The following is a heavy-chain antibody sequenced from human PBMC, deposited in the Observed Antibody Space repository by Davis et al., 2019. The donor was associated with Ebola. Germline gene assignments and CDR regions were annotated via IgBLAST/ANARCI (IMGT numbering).Heavy chain of an antibody. V-gene: IGHV4-61*08. CDR3: ARGGRDGYNYYYYYYGMDV. CDR2: IYYSGST. Sequence: SETLSLTCTVSGGSVSSGAYYWNWIRQPPGKGLEWIGHIYYSGSTNYNPSLKSRVTISVDTSKNQFSLKLSSVTAADTAVYYCARGGRDGYNYYYYYYGMDVWGQGTTVTVSS. D-gene: IGHD5-24*01. J-gene: IGHJ6*02. CDR1: GGSVSSGAYY.